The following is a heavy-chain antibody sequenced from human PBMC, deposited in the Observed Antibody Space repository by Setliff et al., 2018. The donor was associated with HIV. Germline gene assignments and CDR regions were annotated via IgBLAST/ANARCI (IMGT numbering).Heavy chain of an antibody. CDR2: INHSGNT. Sequence: ASETLSLTCAVYSGSFSAYYWSWIRQPPGKGLEWIGEINHSGNTNYNPSLQSRVTISVDTSKNHFSLRLNSVTAADTAVYYCAKVFHTYGFFNYWGQGTSVTVSS. CDR3: AKVFHTYGFFNY. D-gene: IGHD5-18*01. CDR1: SGSFSAYY. V-gene: IGHV4-34*01. J-gene: IGHJ4*02.